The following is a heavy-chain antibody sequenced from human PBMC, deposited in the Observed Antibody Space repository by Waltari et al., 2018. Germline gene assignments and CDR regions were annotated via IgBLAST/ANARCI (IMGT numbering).Heavy chain of an antibody. D-gene: IGHD2-8*01. V-gene: IGHV1-2*02. J-gene: IGHJ4*02. Sequence: QEHLVQSGAEVKKPGASVRVSCKASGYTFTGNHVHWVRQAPGRRLEWMGWINPRKDITKYAPKFEGSVTMTRDKSINTAYMELKNLTSDDTALYYCARAKCTDGLCPYHFGLWGQGTLVTVSA. CDR1: GYTFTGNH. CDR3: ARAKCTDGLCPYHFGL. CDR2: INPRKDIT.